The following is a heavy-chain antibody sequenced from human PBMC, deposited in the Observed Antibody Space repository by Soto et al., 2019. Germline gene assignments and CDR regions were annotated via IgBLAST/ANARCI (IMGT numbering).Heavy chain of an antibody. D-gene: IGHD1-26*01. CDR3: ARGRRGGSYYRGWFDP. CDR1: GGSFSGYY. CDR2: INHSGST. V-gene: IGHV4-34*01. J-gene: IGHJ5*02. Sequence: QVQLQQWGAGLLKPSETLSLTCAVYGGSFSGYYWSWIRQPPGKGLEWIGEINHSGSTNYNPSLTSRVAISVDTSKNQFSLKLSSVTAADTAVYYCARGRRGGSYYRGWFDPWGQGTLVTVSS.